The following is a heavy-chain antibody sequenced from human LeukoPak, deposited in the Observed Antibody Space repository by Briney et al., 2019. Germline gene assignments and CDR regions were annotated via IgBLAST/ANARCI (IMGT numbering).Heavy chain of an antibody. Sequence: PGGSLRLSCTASGFTFGDYAMSWVRQAPGKGLEWVGLIRSKAYGGTTEYAASVKGRFTISRDDSKSIAYLQMNSLKTEDTAVYYCTRTYYYDSSGYLGDAFDIWGQGTMVTVSS. CDR1: GFTFGDYA. D-gene: IGHD3-22*01. V-gene: IGHV3-49*04. CDR2: IRSKAYGGTT. J-gene: IGHJ3*02. CDR3: TRTYYYDSSGYLGDAFDI.